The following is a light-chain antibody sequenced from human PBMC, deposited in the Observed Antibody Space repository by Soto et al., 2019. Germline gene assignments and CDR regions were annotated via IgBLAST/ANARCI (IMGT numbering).Light chain of an antibody. Sequence: EIVLTQSPATLSSSPGERATLSCRASQTVNSRLAWYQHKPGQAPRLLIYHTSNRATGIPARFSGSGSGTDFTLSISRLEPEDFAVYFCHQYGNSPLSFGQGTKVDIK. V-gene: IGKV3-11*01. CDR2: HTS. CDR3: HQYGNSPLS. CDR1: QTVNSR. J-gene: IGKJ1*01.